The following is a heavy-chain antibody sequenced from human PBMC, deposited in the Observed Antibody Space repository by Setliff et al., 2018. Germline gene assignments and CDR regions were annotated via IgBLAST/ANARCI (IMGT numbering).Heavy chain of an antibody. J-gene: IGHJ5*02. Sequence: KPSETLSLTCTVSGDSISSGSYHWSWIRKPAGKGLEWIGRIHPSGSTNYNPSLKSRVTISVDTSKNQFSLKVSSVTAADTAVYYCARATGSTHIWLDPWGPGTLVTVSS. D-gene: IGHD1-1*01. CDR3: ARATGSTHIWLDP. CDR2: IHPSGST. V-gene: IGHV4-61*02. CDR1: GDSISSGSYH.